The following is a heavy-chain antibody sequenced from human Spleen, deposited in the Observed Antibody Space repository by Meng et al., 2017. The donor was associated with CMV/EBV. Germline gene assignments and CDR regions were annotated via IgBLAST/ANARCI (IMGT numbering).Heavy chain of an antibody. CDR1: GFIFSDYY. Sequence: ASGFIFSDYYMTWIRQAPGKGLEWVSYISSSGSIKKYADSVEGRFTISRDNAKKSLYLQMNSLRAKDTAFYYCARDFSAVHNWFDAWGQGTLVTVSS. V-gene: IGHV3-11*04. CDR2: ISSSGSIK. D-gene: IGHD1-26*01. CDR3: ARDFSAVHNWFDA. J-gene: IGHJ5*02.